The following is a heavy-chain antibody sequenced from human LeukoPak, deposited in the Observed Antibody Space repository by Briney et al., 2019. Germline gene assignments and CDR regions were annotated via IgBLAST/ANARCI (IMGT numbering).Heavy chain of an antibody. Sequence: SETLSLTCTVSGGSISNYYWSWVRQPPGEGLEWIGYIYYSGSTTYNPSLKSRVTISVDTSKNQFSLKLSSVTAADTAVYYCARKTRDAFDIWGQGTMVTVSP. CDR3: ARKTRDAFDI. J-gene: IGHJ3*02. CDR1: GGSISNYY. CDR2: IYYSGST. V-gene: IGHV4-59*12.